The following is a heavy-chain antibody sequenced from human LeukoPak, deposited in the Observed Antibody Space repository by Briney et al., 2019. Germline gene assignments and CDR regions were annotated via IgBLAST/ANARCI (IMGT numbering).Heavy chain of an antibody. Sequence: GASVTVSCKASGYTFTGYYMHWVRQAPGQGLEWMGWINPNSGGTNYAQKFQGRVTMTRDTSIGTAYMELSRLRSDDTAVYYCARDVDTAINWFDPWGQGTLVTVSS. CDR3: ARDVDTAINWFDP. D-gene: IGHD5-18*01. J-gene: IGHJ5*02. CDR2: INPNSGGT. CDR1: GYTFTGYY. V-gene: IGHV1-2*02.